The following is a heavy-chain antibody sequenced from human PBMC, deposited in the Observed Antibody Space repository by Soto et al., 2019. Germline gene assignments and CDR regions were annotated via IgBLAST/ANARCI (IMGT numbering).Heavy chain of an antibody. CDR1: GGSFSGYY. D-gene: IGHD4-17*01. CDR2: INHSGST. Sequence: QVQLPQWGAGLLKPSETLSLTCAVYGGSFSGYYWSWIRQPPGKGLEWIGEINHSGSTNYNPSLKSRVTISEDTSKNQFSLKLSSVTAADTAVYYCASRGANYGDRFDYWGQGTLVTVSS. J-gene: IGHJ4*02. CDR3: ASRGANYGDRFDY. V-gene: IGHV4-34*01.